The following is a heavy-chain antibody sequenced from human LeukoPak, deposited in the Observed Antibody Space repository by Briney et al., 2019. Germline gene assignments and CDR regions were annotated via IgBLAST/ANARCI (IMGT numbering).Heavy chain of an antibody. J-gene: IGHJ3*02. D-gene: IGHD2-2*01. Sequence: ASVKVSCKASGGTFSSYAISWVRQAPGQGLEWMGGIIPIFGTANYAQKFQGRVTITTDESTSTAYMELSSLRSEDTAVYYCARDRVVVPAAMLRIDAFDIWGQGTMVTVSS. CDR3: ARDRVVVPAAMLRIDAFDI. V-gene: IGHV1-69*05. CDR1: GGTFSSYA. CDR2: IIPIFGTA.